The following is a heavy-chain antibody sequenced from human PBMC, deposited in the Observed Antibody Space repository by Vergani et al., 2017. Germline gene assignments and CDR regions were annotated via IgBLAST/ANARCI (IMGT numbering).Heavy chain of an antibody. J-gene: IGHJ4*02. Sequence: QVQLVQSGAEVKKPGSSVKVSCKASGGTFSSYAISGVRQAPGQGLEWMGGIIPIFGTANYAQKFQGRVTITADESTSTAYMELSSLRSEDTAVYYCVTTYYYASSGSNYFDYWGQATLVTVSS. V-gene: IGHV1-69*01. CDR1: GGTFSSYA. D-gene: IGHD3-22*01. CDR2: IIPIFGTA. CDR3: VTTYYYASSGSNYFDY.